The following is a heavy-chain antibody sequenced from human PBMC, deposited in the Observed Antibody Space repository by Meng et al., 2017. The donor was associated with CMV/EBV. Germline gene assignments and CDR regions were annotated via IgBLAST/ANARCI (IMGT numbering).Heavy chain of an antibody. J-gene: IGHJ6*02. CDR1: GFIFSNYG. V-gene: IGHV3-33*06. D-gene: IGHD2-2*01. CDR3: AKDSRPAAMYYYGMDV. CDR2: IWYDGSNQ. Sequence: GESLKISCAGSGFIFSNYGMHWVRQAPGKGLEWVAGIWYDGSNQYYADSVKGRFSISRDNSKNTLYLLMNSLRAEDTAVYYCAKDSRPAAMYYYGMDVWGQGTTVTVSS.